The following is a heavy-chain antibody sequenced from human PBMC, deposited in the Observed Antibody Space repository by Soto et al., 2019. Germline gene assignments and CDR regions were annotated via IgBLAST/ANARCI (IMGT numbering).Heavy chain of an antibody. V-gene: IGHV3-30*18. CDR2: ISYDGGSK. CDR3: AKDFGRLLAATPDS. CDR1: GFTFTTYG. J-gene: IGHJ4*02. Sequence: QVQLVESGGGVVQPGRSLRLSCAASGFTFTTYGMHWVRQAPGKGLEWVAFISYDGGSKYHSDSVRGRFTISRDTSKNTLYLQMNSLRPEDTAVYYCAKDFGRLLAATPDSWGQGTLVTASS. D-gene: IGHD2-15*01.